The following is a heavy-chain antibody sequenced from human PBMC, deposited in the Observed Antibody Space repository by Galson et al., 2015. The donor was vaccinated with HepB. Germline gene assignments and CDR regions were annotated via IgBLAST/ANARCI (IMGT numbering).Heavy chain of an antibody. V-gene: IGHV3-53*01. D-gene: IGHD3-10*01. J-gene: IGHJ4*02. CDR2: IYSGGSR. Sequence: SLRLSCAASGFTVSDNQMSWVRQAPGKGLEWVSVIYSGGSRYYADSVKGRFTISRDNSKNTLYLQMNSLRAEDTALYYCAREGIDGSAPRFDYWGQGTLVTVSS. CDR3: AREGIDGSAPRFDY. CDR1: GFTVSDNQ.